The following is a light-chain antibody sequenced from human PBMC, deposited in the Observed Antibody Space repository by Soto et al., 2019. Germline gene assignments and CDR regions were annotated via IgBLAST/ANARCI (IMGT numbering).Light chain of an antibody. V-gene: IGKV3-15*01. CDR2: GAS. CDR1: QSVSSN. CDR3: QQYNDWPLT. Sequence: EIVMTQSPATLSVSPGERATLSCRASQSVSSNLAWYQQKPGQAPRLLIYGASTRATDIPATFSASGSGTEFTLTISSLQSEDFAVYYCQQYNDWPLTFGGGTKVDIK. J-gene: IGKJ4*01.